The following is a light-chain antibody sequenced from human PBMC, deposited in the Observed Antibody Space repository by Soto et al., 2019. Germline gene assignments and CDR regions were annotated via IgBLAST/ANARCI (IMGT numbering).Light chain of an antibody. CDR3: AAWDDSLNASYV. V-gene: IGLV1-44*01. Sequence: QSVLTQPPSASGTPGQWVTISCSGSSSNIGSNTVNWYQQLPGTAPKLLIYSNNQRPSGVPDRFSGSKSGTSASLAISGLQSEDEADYYCAAWDDSLNASYVFGTGTKLTVL. CDR1: SSNIGSNT. CDR2: SNN. J-gene: IGLJ1*01.